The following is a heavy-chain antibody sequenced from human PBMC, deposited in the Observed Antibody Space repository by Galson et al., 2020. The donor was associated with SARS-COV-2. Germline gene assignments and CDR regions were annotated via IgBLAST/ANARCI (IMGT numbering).Heavy chain of an antibody. V-gene: IGHV4-59*13. Sequence: SETLSLTCTAPGGSISSSYWSWIRQPPGKGLEWIGYTYYSGSTNYNPSLKSQVTISVDTSKNQFSLKLSSVTAADTAVYYCARGFDYWGQGTLVTVSS. J-gene: IGHJ4*02. CDR1: GGSISSSY. CDR3: ARGFDY. CDR2: TYYSGST.